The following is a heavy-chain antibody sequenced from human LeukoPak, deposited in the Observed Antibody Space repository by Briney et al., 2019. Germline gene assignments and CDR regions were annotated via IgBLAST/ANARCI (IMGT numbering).Heavy chain of an antibody. D-gene: IGHD3-9*01. V-gene: IGHV1-18*01. CDR1: GYIFAAYG. Sequence: ASVKVSCKGSGYIFAAYGISWVRQAPGQGLEWMGWISAYNGDTKYAQKFQGRVTMTTETSTSTAYMELRSLRSDDTAVYYCAREGYYDVLTGYPGDYWGQGTLVTVSS. J-gene: IGHJ4*02. CDR2: ISAYNGDT. CDR3: AREGYYDVLTGYPGDY.